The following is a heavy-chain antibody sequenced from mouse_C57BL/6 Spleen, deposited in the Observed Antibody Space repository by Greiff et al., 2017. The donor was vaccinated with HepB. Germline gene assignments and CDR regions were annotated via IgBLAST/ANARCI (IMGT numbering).Heavy chain of an antibody. CDR2: IHPNSGST. CDR1: GYPFTSYW. D-gene: IGHD1-1*01. J-gene: IGHJ1*03. CDR3: ARSYGSSYWYFDV. Sequence: QVQLQQPGAELVKPGASVKLSCKASGYPFTSYWMHWVKQRPGPGLEWIGMIHPNSGSTNYNEKFKSNATLTVDKYSITAHMQLSSLTSDDSAVYHCARSYGSSYWYFDVWGTGTTVTVSS. V-gene: IGHV1-64*01.